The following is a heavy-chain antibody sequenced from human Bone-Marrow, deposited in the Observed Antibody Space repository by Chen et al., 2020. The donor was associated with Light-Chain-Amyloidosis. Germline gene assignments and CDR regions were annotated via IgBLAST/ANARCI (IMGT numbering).Heavy chain of an antibody. CDR3: ARERDGRGLDY. Sequence: VESGGGVVQPGRSLRLSCAASGFTFSSYAMYWVRQAPGKELEWLAFISYDGSRVSYAGSLKGRFTISRDQSKRKLYLQMNSLGPEDTALYYCARERDGRGLDYWGQGTLVSVST. D-gene: IGHD3-10*01. CDR1: GFTFSSYA. CDR2: ISYDGSRV. J-gene: IGHJ4*02. V-gene: IGHV3-30*03.